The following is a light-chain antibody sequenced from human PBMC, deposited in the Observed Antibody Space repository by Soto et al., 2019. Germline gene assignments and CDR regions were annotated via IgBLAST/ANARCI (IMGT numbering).Light chain of an antibody. J-gene: IGLJ1*01. CDR2: EVR. CDR3: SSYTGTNNFGV. V-gene: IGLV2-8*01. CDR1: SSDVGGYNY. Sequence: QSVLTQPPSASGSPGQSVTISCTGSSSDVGGYNYVSWYQQHPGKAPKLVIYEVRNRPSGVPDRFSGSKSGNTASLTVSGLKAEDEADYYCSSYTGTNNFGVFGPGSKVTVL.